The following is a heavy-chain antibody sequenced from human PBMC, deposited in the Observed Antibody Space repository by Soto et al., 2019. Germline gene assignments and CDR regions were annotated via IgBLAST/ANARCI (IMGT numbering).Heavy chain of an antibody. CDR2: ISYDGSNK. CDR1: RVSVWISG. D-gene: IGHD3-3*01. CDR3: AKDLKSSLDFWSGYYYYYYGMDV. Sequence: GCSIRLSCAACRVSVWISGVDWARQAPGKGLEWVAVISYDGSNKYYADSVKGRFTISRDDSMNTLYLQMNSLRAEDTAVYYCAKDLKSSLDFWSGYYYYYYGMDVWGQGTTVTVSS. J-gene: IGHJ6*02. V-gene: IGHV3-30*18.